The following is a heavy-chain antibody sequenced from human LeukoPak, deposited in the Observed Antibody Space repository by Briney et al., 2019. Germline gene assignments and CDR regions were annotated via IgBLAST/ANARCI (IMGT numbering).Heavy chain of an antibody. D-gene: IGHD3-16*01. CDR2: ISSSSSYI. V-gene: IGHV3-21*01. Sequence: GGSLRLSCAASGFTFSSYSMNWGRQAPGKVLEWVSTISSSSSYIYYADSVKGRFTISRDNAKNSLNLQMNSLRAEDMAVYYCARDSVSWGAFDIWGQGTMVTVSS. CDR3: ARDSVSWGAFDI. CDR1: GFTFSSYS. J-gene: IGHJ3*02.